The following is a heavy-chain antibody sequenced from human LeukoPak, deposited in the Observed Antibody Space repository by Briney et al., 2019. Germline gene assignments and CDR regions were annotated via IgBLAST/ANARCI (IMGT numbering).Heavy chain of an antibody. Sequence: GGSLRLSCEASGIIFSNYGMNWVRQAPGKRLEWVSGISPSGGTTYYAGSLKGRFSISRDNSKNTVYLQMNSLRADDTAVYYCARDLSWGAFIWGQGTMVTVSS. CDR2: ISPSGGTT. J-gene: IGHJ3*02. CDR1: GIIFSNYG. D-gene: IGHD3-16*01. V-gene: IGHV3-23*01. CDR3: ARDLSWGAFI.